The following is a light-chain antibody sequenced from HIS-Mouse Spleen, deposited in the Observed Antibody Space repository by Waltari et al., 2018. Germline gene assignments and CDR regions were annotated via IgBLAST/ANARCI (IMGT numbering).Light chain of an antibody. CDR2: EDS. J-gene: IGLJ2*01. Sequence: SYELTQPPSVSVSPGQTARITCSGDALPKKYAYWYQQKSGQAPVRVIYEDSKRPSGIPARFSGSSSGKMATLTISGAQVEDEAVYYCYSTDSSGNHRVFGGGTKLTVL. CDR1: ALPKKY. CDR3: YSTDSSGNHRV. V-gene: IGLV3-10*01.